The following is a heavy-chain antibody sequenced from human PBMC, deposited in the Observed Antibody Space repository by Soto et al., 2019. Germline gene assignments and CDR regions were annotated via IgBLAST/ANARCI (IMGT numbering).Heavy chain of an antibody. CDR2: IYYSGST. CDR1: GVSISSYY. D-gene: IGHD2-8*01. CDR3: ARGDTNGVYYYYGMDV. V-gene: IGHV4-59*01. J-gene: IGHJ6*02. Sequence: PSETLSLTCTVSGVSISSYYWSWIRQPPGKGLEWIGYIYYSGSTNYNPSLKSRVTISVDTSKNQFSLKLSSVTAADTAVYYCARGDTNGVYYYYGMDVWGQGTTVTVSS.